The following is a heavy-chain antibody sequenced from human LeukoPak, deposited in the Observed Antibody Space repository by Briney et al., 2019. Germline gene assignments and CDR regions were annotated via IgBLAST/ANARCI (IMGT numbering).Heavy chain of an antibody. CDR2: IYTSGST. Sequence: PSETLSLTCTVSGGSISSGSYYWSSIRQPAGKGLEWIGRIYTSGSTNYNPSLKSRVTISVDTSKNQFSLKLSSVTAADTAVYYCARDEESWGQGTLVTVSS. CDR3: ARDEES. J-gene: IGHJ4*02. V-gene: IGHV4-61*02. CDR1: GGSISSGSYY.